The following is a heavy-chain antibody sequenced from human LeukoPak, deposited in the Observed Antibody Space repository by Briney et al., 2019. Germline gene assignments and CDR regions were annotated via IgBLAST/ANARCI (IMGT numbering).Heavy chain of an antibody. CDR1: GGSISSYY. CDR3: AVKPGFYYDSSGYHN. Sequence: SSETLPLTCTVSGGSISSYYWSWIRQPPGKGLEWIGYIYYSGSTNYNPSLKSRVTISVDTSKDQFSLKLSSVTAADTAVYYCAVKPGFYYDSSGYHNLGQGTLVTVSS. D-gene: IGHD3-22*01. J-gene: IGHJ4*02. V-gene: IGHV4-59*12. CDR2: IYYSGST.